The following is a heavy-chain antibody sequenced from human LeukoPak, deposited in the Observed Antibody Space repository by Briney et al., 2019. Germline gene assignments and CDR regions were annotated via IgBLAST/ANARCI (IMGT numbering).Heavy chain of an antibody. D-gene: IGHD5-18*01. CDR1: GFTISLYW. CDR3: ARENTAVPGGDC. V-gene: IGHV3-7*01. CDR2: IKQDGSEK. J-gene: IGHJ4*02. Sequence: GGSLRLSCAASGFTISLYWMSWVRQAPGKGLVWVANIKQDGSEKYYVDSVRGRFAISRDNAENSMYLQMNGLRAEDTDVYYCARENTAVPGGDCWGQGTLVTVSS.